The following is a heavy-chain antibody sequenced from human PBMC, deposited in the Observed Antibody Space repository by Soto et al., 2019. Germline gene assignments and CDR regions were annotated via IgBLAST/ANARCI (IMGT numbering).Heavy chain of an antibody. V-gene: IGHV1-58*01. CDR3: AADRFWGPYYYYGMDV. CDR1: GFTFTSSS. D-gene: IGHD3-16*01. Sequence: SCKASGFTFTSSSVQWVRQARGQRLEWIGWIVVGSGNTNYAQKFQERVTITRDMSTSTAYMELSSLRSEDTAVYYCAADRFWGPYYYYGMDVWGQGTTVTVPS. CDR2: IVVGSGNT. J-gene: IGHJ6*02.